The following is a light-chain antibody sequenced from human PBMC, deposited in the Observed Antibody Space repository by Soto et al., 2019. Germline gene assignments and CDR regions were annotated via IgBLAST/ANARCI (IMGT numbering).Light chain of an antibody. CDR2: DAS. CDR3: QQYYSTPSLT. Sequence: EIVMSKSLGTLSVSPGERATLFCRASQSVRGSLAWYQQKPGQAPRLFIYDASTRATGIPARFSGSGSGTEFTLTISSLQSEDVAVYYCQQYYSTPSLTFGQVTLLEIK. V-gene: IGKV3-15*01. CDR1: QSVRGS. J-gene: IGKJ5*01.